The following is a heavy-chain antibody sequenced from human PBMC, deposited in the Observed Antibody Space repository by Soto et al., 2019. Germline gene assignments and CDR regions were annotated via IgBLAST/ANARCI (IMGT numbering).Heavy chain of an antibody. J-gene: IGHJ6*02. D-gene: IGHD3-22*01. Sequence: GGSLTLSCAASGFTFSGYSMNWFRQAPGKGLEWVSSIISSSSYIYYVDSVEGLFTISRDNAKNSLYLQMNSLRAEDTAVSYCARDRYDSSYYYYGMDVWAQGTTVIVSS. V-gene: IGHV3-21*01. CDR1: GFTFSGYS. CDR2: IISSSSYI. CDR3: ARDRYDSSYYYYGMDV.